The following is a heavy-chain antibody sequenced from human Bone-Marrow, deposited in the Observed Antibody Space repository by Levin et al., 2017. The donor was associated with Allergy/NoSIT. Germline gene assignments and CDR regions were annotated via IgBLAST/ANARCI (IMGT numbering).Heavy chain of an antibody. J-gene: IGHJ2*01. CDR3: ARGSSWYDAWYFGL. CDR1: GFTFSTYN. Sequence: GVSLRLSCAASGFTFSTYNMNWVRQAPGKGLEWVSSISSSSSYVYSADSVKGRFTISRDNAKNSLYLQMSSLRAEDTAVYYCARGSSWYDAWYFGLWGRGTLVTVSS. D-gene: IGHD6-13*01. V-gene: IGHV3-21*01. CDR2: ISSSSSYV.